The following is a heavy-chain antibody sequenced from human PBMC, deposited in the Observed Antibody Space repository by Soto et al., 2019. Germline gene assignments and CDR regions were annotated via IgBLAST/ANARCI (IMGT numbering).Heavy chain of an antibody. V-gene: IGHV1-69*12. CDR3: ASHYDSSGYYYRGLDY. J-gene: IGHJ4*02. D-gene: IGHD3-22*01. CDR1: GGTFSSYA. CDR2: IIPIFGTA. Sequence: QVQLVQSGAEVKKPGSSVKVSCKASGGTFSSYAISWVRQAPGQGLEWMGGIIPIFGTADYAQKFRGRVTIPADESTSQGNMKLGSRRSEDTAVYYCASHYDSSGYYYRGLDYWGQGTLVTVSS.